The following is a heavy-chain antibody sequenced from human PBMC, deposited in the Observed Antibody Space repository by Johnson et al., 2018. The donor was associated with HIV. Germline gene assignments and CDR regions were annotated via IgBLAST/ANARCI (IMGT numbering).Heavy chain of an antibody. V-gene: IGHV3-9*01. J-gene: IGHJ3*02. CDR2: ISWNSGSI. D-gene: IGHD3-9*01. CDR1: GFTFDDYA. Sequence: VQLVESGGGVVQPGRSLRLSCAASGFTFDDYAMHWVRQAPGKGLEWVSGISWNSGSIGYADSVKGRFTISRDNAKNSLYLQMNSLRAEDTALYYCARDHLRYFDWLLYEGGAFDIWGQGTMVTVSS. CDR3: ARDHLRYFDWLLYEGGAFDI.